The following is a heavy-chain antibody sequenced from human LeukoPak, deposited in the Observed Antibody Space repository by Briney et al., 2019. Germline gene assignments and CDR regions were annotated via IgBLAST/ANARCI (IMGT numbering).Heavy chain of an antibody. V-gene: IGHV1-69*08. D-gene: IGHD1-26*01. CDR3: ARVNLRGSQYNWLDP. CDR1: GGTLNSHT. J-gene: IGHJ5*02. CDR2: ITPIIDSA. Sequence: ASVKVSCKASGGTLNSHTFSWVRQAPGQGLEWMGRITPIIDSAKYAQNFQDRVSIIADKSTSTVYLELSSLRSEDTAVYFCARVNLRGSQYNWLDPWGQGTLVTVPS.